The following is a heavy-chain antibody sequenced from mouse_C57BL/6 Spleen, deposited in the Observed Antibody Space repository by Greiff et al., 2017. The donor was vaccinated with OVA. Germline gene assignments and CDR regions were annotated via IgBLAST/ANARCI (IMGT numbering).Heavy chain of an antibody. CDR3: ARANWGWYFDV. CDR2: ISYDGSN. Sequence: EVQLQESGPGLVKPSQSLSLTCSVTGYSITSGYYWNWIRQFPGNKLEWMGYISYDGSNNYNPSLKNRISITRDTSKNQFFLKLNSVTTEDTATYYCARANWGWYFDVWGTGTTVTVSS. J-gene: IGHJ1*03. V-gene: IGHV3-6*01. D-gene: IGHD4-1*01. CDR1: GYSITSGYY.